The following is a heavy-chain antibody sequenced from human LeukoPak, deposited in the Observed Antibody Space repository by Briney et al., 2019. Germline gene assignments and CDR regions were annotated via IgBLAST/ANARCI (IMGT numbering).Heavy chain of an antibody. D-gene: IGHD3-16*02. CDR2: INSDGSST. V-gene: IGHV3-74*01. CDR1: GFTFSSYW. Sequence: GGSLRLSCAASGFTFSSYWMHWVRQAPGKGLVWVSRINSDGSSTSYADSVKGRFTISRENSKNTLYLQMNSLRAEDTALYYCAKLYYDYVWGSYRYYFFDDWGQGTLVTVSS. CDR3: AKLYYDYVWGSYRYYFFDD. J-gene: IGHJ4*02.